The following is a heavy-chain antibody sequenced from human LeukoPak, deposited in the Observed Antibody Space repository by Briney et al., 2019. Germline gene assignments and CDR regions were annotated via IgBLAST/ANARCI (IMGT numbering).Heavy chain of an antibody. J-gene: IGHJ4*02. D-gene: IGHD3-9*01. CDR2: ISYDGSNK. Sequence: PGGSLRLSCAASGFTFSSYGMHWVRQAPGKGLEWVAVISYDGSNKYYADSVKGRFTISRDNSKNTLYLQMNSLRAEDTAVYYCAKSSGYFDWLSCFDYWGQGTLVTVSS. CDR1: GFTFSSYG. V-gene: IGHV3-30*18. CDR3: AKSSGYFDWLSCFDY.